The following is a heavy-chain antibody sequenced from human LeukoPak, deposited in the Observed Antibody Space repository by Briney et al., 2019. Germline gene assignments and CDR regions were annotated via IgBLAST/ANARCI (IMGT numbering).Heavy chain of an antibody. J-gene: IGHJ6*02. D-gene: IGHD4-17*01. V-gene: IGHV4-61*01. CDR2: IYFSGAT. CDR1: GGSISSSNYY. CDR3: AREDPQTTVPEGLDV. Sequence: PSETLSLTCTVSGGSISSSNYYWSWIRQSPVKGLEWIGYIYFSGATNYNPSLKSRVTISVDTSKNQFSLKLSSVTAADTAVYYCAREDPQTTVPEGLDVWGQGTTVTVSS.